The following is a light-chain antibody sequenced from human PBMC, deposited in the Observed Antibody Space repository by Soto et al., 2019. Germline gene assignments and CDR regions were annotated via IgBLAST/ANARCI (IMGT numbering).Light chain of an antibody. CDR2: GAS. CDR1: QSVSSSY. Sequence: EIVLTQSPGTLSLSPGERATLSCRASQSVSSSYLAWYQQKPGQAPRLLIYGASSRATGIPDSFSCSGSGTDFTLTISRLEPEDLAVYYCQQYGISPPYTVGQGTKLEIK. CDR3: QQYGISPPYT. V-gene: IGKV3-20*01. J-gene: IGKJ2*01.